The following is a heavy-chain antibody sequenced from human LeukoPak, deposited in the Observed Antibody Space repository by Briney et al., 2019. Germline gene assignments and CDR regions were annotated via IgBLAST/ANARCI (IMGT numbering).Heavy chain of an antibody. Sequence: SEALSLTCTVSGVSISSYYWSWIRQPPGKGLEWIGYIYYSGSTNYNPSLKSRVTISLDTSKNQFSLKLSSVTAADTAVCYCARHDGSSWYYAFDVWGQGTMVTVSS. CDR3: ARHDGSSWYYAFDV. CDR2: IYYSGST. V-gene: IGHV4-59*08. J-gene: IGHJ3*01. CDR1: GVSISSYY. D-gene: IGHD6-13*01.